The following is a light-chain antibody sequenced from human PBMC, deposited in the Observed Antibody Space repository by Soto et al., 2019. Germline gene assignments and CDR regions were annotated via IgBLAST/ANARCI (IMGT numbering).Light chain of an antibody. CDR3: QQFNSYPLT. CDR1: QDINSA. V-gene: IGKV1-13*02. J-gene: IGKJ4*01. Sequence: AIQLTQSPSSLSASLGDRVTITCRASQDINSALVWYQQKPGEAPKFLMSDASSLESGVPSRLNGSGSGTDFTLTISSLQPEDCATYYCQQFNSYPLTFGGGTKVDIK. CDR2: DAS.